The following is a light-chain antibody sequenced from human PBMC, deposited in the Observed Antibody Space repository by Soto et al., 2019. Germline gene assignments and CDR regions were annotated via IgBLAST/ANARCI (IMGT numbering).Light chain of an antibody. CDR3: LQHNTYPWT. J-gene: IGKJ1*01. CDR2: NAS. Sequence: DIQMTQSPSAMSASVVARVTITCRASQGIRNYLAWFQQKPGKIPKRLIYNASSLQNGVPSRFSGSGSGTEFTLTISSLQPEDFATYDCLQHNTYPWTFGQGTKVEVK. CDR1: QGIRNY. V-gene: IGKV1-17*03.